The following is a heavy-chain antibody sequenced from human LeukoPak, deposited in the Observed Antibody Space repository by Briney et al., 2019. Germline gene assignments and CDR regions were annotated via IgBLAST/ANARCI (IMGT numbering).Heavy chain of an antibody. J-gene: IGHJ4*02. CDR2: IYYSGST. Sequence: SETLSLTCTVSGGSISGYFRSWIRQPPGKGLEWIAYIYYSGSTNYNPSLKSRVTISVDTSKNQFSLKLGSVTAADTAVYYCARHYYGAGSYQRYFDYWGQGTLVTVSS. V-gene: IGHV4-59*08. D-gene: IGHD3-10*01. CDR3: ARHYYGAGSYQRYFDY. CDR1: GGSISGYF.